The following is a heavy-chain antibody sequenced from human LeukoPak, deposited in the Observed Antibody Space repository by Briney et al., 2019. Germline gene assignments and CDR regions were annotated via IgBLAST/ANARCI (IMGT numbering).Heavy chain of an antibody. CDR3: ARGYYYGSESYWHTKWFDP. J-gene: IGHJ5*02. V-gene: IGHV1-69*05. Sequence: SVKVSCKASGGTFNSHVISWLRQAPGQGLEWMGGIIPVFGTASYAEKFQGRVTITTDESTTTAYMEMSSLTSEDTAVCYCARGYYYGSESYWHTKWFDPWGQGTLVTVSS. D-gene: IGHD3-10*01. CDR1: GGTFNSHV. CDR2: IIPVFGTA.